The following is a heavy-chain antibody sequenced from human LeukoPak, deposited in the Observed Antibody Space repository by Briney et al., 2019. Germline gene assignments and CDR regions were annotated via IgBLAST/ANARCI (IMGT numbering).Heavy chain of an antibody. CDR3: ARGRRYSSSWYRGPEHRDAFDT. J-gene: IGHJ3*02. CDR2: IYYSGST. D-gene: IGHD6-13*01. V-gene: IGHV4-59*01. Sequence: SETLSLTCTVSGGSISSYYWSWIRQPPGKGLEWIGYIYYSGSTNYNPSLKSGGTISVDTSKNQFSLKLSSVTAADTAVYYCARGRRYSSSWYRGPEHRDAFDTWGQGTMVTASS. CDR1: GGSISSYY.